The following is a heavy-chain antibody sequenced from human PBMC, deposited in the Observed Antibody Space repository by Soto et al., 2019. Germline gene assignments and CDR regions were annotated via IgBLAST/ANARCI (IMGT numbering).Heavy chain of an antibody. J-gene: IGHJ4*02. D-gene: IGHD5-12*01. CDR3: ARLRDGYNSPYFDY. CDR1: GGSISSSSYY. CDR2: IYYSGST. V-gene: IGHV4-39*01. Sequence: PSETLSLTCTVSGGSISSSSYYWGWIRQPPGKGLEWIGSIYYSGSTYYNPSLKSRVTISVDTSKNQFSLKLSSVTAADTAVYYCARLRDGYNSPYFDYWGQGTLVTVSS.